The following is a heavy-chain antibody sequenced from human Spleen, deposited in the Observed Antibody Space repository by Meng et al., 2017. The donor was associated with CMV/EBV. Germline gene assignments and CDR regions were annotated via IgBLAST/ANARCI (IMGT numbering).Heavy chain of an antibody. Sequence: GGSLRLSCAASGFAFSSYWMHWVRQAPGKGLVWISRINSDVSSTSYADSVKGRFTIPRDNAKNTLSLQMNSLRAEDTAVYYCARKDFWSGYYDYWGQGTLVTVSS. J-gene: IGHJ4*02. D-gene: IGHD3-3*01. CDR3: ARKDFWSGYYDY. CDR1: GFAFSSYW. V-gene: IGHV3-74*01. CDR2: INSDVSST.